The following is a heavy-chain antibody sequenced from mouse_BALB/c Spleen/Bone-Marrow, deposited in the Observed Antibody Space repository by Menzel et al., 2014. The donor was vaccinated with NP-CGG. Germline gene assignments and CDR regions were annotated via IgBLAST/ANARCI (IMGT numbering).Heavy chain of an antibody. D-gene: IGHD2-12*01. J-gene: IGHJ4*01. V-gene: IGHV2-5-1*01. CDR3: AKNDDDAMDY. Sequence: QVQLKQSGPSLVQPSQGLSITCTVSGFSLTSYGVHWVRQSPGKGLEWLGVIWRRGSADYNAAFMSRLSITKDNSKSQVFFKMNSLQADDTAIYYCAKNDDDAMDYWGQGTSVTVSS. CDR1: GFSLTSYG. CDR2: IWRRGSA.